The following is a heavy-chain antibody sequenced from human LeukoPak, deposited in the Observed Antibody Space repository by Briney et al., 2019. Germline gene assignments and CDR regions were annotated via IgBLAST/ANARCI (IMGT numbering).Heavy chain of an antibody. CDR1: GFTFSSSW. CDR2: IKQDGSEK. J-gene: IGHJ4*02. V-gene: IGHV3-7*01. CDR3: AREGGSYLKYLDY. Sequence: PGGSLRLSCAASGFTFSSSWMTWVRQAPGKGLEWVAIIKQDGSEKYYVDSVKGRFTISRDNAKNSLYLQMSSLRADDTGIYYCAREGGSYLKYLDYWGQGTLVTVSS. D-gene: IGHD1-26*01.